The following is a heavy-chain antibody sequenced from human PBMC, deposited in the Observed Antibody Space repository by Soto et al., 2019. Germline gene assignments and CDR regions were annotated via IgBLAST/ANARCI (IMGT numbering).Heavy chain of an antibody. CDR1: GGTFSSYA. D-gene: IGHD1-1*01. CDR2: IIPIFGTA. V-gene: IGHV1-69*01. CDR3: VRGFGDSWNTGGYNWFDF. J-gene: IGHJ5*01. Sequence: QVQLVQSGAEVKKPGSSVKVSCKASGGTFSSYAISWVRQAPGQGLEWMGGIIPIFGTANYAQKFQGRVTITADESTSTAYMELSSLRSEDTAVYYCVRGFGDSWNTGGYNWFDFWGQGTLVTVSS.